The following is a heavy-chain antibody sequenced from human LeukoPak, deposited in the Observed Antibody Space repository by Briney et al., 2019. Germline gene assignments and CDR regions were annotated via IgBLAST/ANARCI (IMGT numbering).Heavy chain of an antibody. CDR1: GFSLSDYY. CDR2: ISPSSGDI. J-gene: IGHJ4*02. D-gene: IGHD5-18*01. Sequence: GGSLRLSCAASGFSLSDYYMTWFRQAPGKGLEWVSYISPSSGDIYYPDPVKGRFTVSRDNAKNSLYPEMNSLRAEDTAVYFCARFGLQLWYIFDYWGQGALVTVSS. V-gene: IGHV3-11*04. CDR3: ARFGLQLWYIFDY.